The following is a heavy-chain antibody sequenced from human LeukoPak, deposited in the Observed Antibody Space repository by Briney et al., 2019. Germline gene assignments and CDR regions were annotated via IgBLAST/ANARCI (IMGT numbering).Heavy chain of an antibody. CDR1: GFTFSSYG. CDR2: IWYDGSNK. J-gene: IGHJ4*02. D-gene: IGHD2-21*01. V-gene: IGHV3-33*01. CDR3: ARDSRIAPLDY. Sequence: GRSLRLSCAASGFTFSSYGMHWVRQAPGKGLEWVAVIWYDGSNKYYADSVKGRFTISRDNSKNTLYLQMNSLRAEDTAVYYCARDSRIAPLDYWGQGTLVTVSS.